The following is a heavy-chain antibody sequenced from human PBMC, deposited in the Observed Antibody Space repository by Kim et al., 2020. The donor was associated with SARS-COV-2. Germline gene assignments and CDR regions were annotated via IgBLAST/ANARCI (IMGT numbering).Heavy chain of an antibody. V-gene: IGHV3-33*01. Sequence: GGSLRLSCAASGFTFSSYGMHWVRQAPGKGLEWVAVIWYDGSNKYYADSVKGRFTISRDNSKNTLYLQMNSLRAEDTAVYYCARAGWGVAGSFDYWGQGTLVTVSS. J-gene: IGHJ4*02. D-gene: IGHD3-10*01. CDR3: ARAGWGVAGSFDY. CDR2: IWYDGSNK. CDR1: GFTFSSYG.